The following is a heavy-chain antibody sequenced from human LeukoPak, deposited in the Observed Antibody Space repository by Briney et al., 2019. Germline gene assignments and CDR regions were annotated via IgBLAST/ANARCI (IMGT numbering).Heavy chain of an antibody. J-gene: IGHJ4*02. CDR2: MSSSGGGT. CDR1: GFTFSSSA. CDR3: LKRGLSRSDY. V-gene: IGHV3-23*01. Sequence: PGGSLRLSCAASGFTFSSSAMSWVRQAPGKGLEWVTCMSSSGGGTNYADSAKGRFTISRDSSKNTLYLQLNRLSAEDPAVYYCLKRGLSRSDYSGQGTLVTV. D-gene: IGHD3-16*02.